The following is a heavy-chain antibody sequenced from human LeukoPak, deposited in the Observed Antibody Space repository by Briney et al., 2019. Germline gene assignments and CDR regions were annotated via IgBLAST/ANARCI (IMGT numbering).Heavy chain of an antibody. Sequence: GGSLRLSCVASGLNFDDSAMHWVRQAPGKGLEWVSSISGGSSATFYADSVKGRFTISRDNAKNSLFLQMYSLRVEDTAVYYCARGGIAARFAYWGQGTLVTVSS. CDR1: GLNFDDSA. V-gene: IGHV3-48*03. D-gene: IGHD6-6*01. CDR2: ISGGSSAT. CDR3: ARGGIAARFAY. J-gene: IGHJ4*02.